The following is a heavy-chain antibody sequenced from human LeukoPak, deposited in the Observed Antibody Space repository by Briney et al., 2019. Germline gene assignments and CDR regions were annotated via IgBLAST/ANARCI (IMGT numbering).Heavy chain of an antibody. J-gene: IGHJ5*02. CDR2: IYTSGST. D-gene: IGHD3-22*01. CDR1: GGSISSGSYY. CDR3: AREAPVITEGP. V-gene: IGHV4-61*02. Sequence: SETLSLTCTVSGGSISSGSYYWSWIRQPAGKGLEWIGRIYTSGSTNYNPSLKSRVTISVDTSKNQFSLKLSSVTAADTAVYYCAREAPVITEGPWGQGTLVTVSS.